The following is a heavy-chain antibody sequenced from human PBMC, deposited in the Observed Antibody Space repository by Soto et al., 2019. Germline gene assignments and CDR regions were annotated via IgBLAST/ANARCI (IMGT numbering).Heavy chain of an antibody. D-gene: IGHD1-1*01. CDR3: ARGPGYTLRY. CDR2: INSDGSST. J-gene: IGHJ4*02. CDR1: GLIFSSFG. Sequence: GGSLRLSCAAFGLIFSSFGMHWVRQAPGKGLEWVSRINSDGSSTSYADSVKGRFTISRDNAKNTLYLQMNSLRAEDTAVYYCARGPGYTLRYWGQGTLVTVSS. V-gene: IGHV3-74*01.